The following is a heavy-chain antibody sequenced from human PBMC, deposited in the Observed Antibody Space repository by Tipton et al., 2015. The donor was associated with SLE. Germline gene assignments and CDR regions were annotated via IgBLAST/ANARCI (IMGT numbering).Heavy chain of an antibody. CDR2: INHSGST. CDR3: ARSSGLLYYFDY. V-gene: IGHV4-34*01. D-gene: IGHD6-19*01. CDR1: GGSFSGYY. Sequence: TLSLTCAVYGGSFSGYYWSWIRQPPGKGLEWIGEINHSGSTNYNPSLKSRVTISVDTSKNQFSLKLSSVTAADTAVYYCARSSGLLYYFDYWGQGTLVTVSS. J-gene: IGHJ4*02.